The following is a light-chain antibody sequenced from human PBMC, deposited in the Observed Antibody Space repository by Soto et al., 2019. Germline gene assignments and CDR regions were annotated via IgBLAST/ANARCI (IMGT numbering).Light chain of an antibody. CDR2: GAS. CDR3: QQYGSSPT. V-gene: IGKV3-20*01. Sequence: EIVLTQSPGTLSLSPGERATLSCRASQSVSSSYLAWYQQKPGQAPRLLIYGASSRATGIPDRFSGSGSGTDFPLNISRLEPEDFAVYYCQQYGSSPTFGQGTKVEIK. CDR1: QSVSSSY. J-gene: IGKJ1*01.